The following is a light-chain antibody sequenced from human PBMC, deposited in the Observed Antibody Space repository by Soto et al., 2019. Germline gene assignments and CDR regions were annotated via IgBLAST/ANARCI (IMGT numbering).Light chain of an antibody. CDR3: GSYTSSSTHYV. CDR2: DVS. CDR1: SSDVGGYNY. J-gene: IGLJ1*01. Sequence: SVLTHPTSVSGSPGQSITISCTGTSSDVGGYNYVSWYQQHPGKAPKLMIYDVSNRPSGVSNRFSGSKSGNTASLTISGLQAEDEADYYCGSYTSSSTHYVFGTGTRAPS. V-gene: IGLV2-14*01.